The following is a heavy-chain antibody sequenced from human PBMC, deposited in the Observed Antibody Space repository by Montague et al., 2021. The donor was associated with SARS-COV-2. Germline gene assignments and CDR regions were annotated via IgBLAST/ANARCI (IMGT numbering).Heavy chain of an antibody. CDR2: LYYNGCT. CDR1: GGTISSTSFY. D-gene: IGHD2-21*02. Sequence: SETLSLTCSVSGGTISSTSFYRARSCQPTGKGPEWIGSLYYNGCTYHNPASRSRVTISVDTSKNQFSLKLSSVTAADTAVYYCASPIVVVTAPNYYGMDVWGQGTTVSVAS. V-gene: IGHV4-39*01. CDR3: ASPIVVVTAPNYYGMDV. J-gene: IGHJ6*02.